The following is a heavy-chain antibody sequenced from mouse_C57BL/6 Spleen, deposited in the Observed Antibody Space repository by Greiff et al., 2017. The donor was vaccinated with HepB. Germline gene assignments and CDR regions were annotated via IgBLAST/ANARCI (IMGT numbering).Heavy chain of an antibody. CDR2: ISSGSSTI. Sequence: EVKLMESGGGLVKPGGSLKLSCAASGFTFSDYGMHWVRQAPEKGLEWVAYISSGSSTIYYADTVKGRFTISRDNAKNTLFLQMTSLRSEDTAMYYCARSYYGKGAWFAYWGQGTLVTVSA. D-gene: IGHD1-1*01. J-gene: IGHJ3*01. CDR1: GFTFSDYG. CDR3: ARSYYGKGAWFAY. V-gene: IGHV5-17*01.